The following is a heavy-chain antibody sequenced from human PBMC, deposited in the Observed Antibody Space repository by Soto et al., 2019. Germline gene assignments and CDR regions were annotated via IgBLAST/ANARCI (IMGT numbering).Heavy chain of an antibody. CDR1: GGSISSGDYY. CDR3: ARRPAYSYYYDSSGYLDY. D-gene: IGHD3-22*01. J-gene: IGHJ4*02. Sequence: SETLSLTCTVSGGSISSGDYYWSWIRQPPGKGLEWIGYIYYSGSTYYNPSLKSRVTISVDTSKNQFSLKLSSVTAADAAVYYCARRPAYSYYYDSSGYLDYWGQGTLVTVSS. V-gene: IGHV4-30-4*01. CDR2: IYYSGST.